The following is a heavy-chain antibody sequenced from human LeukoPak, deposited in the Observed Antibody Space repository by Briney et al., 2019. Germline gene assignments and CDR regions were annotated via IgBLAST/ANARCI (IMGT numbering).Heavy chain of an antibody. CDR3: AKIYDSSGYYYDAFDI. V-gene: IGHV3-30*02. CDR1: GFTFSSYG. D-gene: IGHD3-22*01. CDR2: IRYGGSNK. Sequence: GGSLRLSCAASGFTFSSYGMHWVRQAPGKGLEWVAFIRYGGSNKYYADSVKGRFTISRDNSKNTLYLQMNSLRAEDTAVYYCAKIYDSSGYYYDAFDIWGQGTMVTVSS. J-gene: IGHJ3*02.